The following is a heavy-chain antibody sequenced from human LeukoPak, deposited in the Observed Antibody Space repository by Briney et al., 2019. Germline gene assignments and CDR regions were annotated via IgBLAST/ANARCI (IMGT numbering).Heavy chain of an antibody. D-gene: IGHD6-13*01. CDR1: GGSISSYY. CDR3: ARRRGSDSSSSSWFDP. V-gene: IGHV4-59*08. CDR2: IYYSGST. J-gene: IGHJ5*02. Sequence: SETLSLTCTVPGGSISSYYWSWIRQPPGKGLEWIGYIYYSGSTNYNPSLKSRVTISVDTSKNQFSLKLSSVTAADTAVYYCARRRGSDSSSSSWFDPWGQGTPVTVSS.